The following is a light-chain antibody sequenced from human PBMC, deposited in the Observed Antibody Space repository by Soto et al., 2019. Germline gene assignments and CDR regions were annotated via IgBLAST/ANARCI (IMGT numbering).Light chain of an antibody. V-gene: IGLV2-14*01. CDR1: SSDVGGYDV. J-gene: IGLJ2*01. Sequence: QSVLTQPASLSGSPGQSITISCTGTSSDVGGYDVVSWYRHHPGEAPKLMIYEVSIRPSGVSHRVSGSKSGNTASLTNSGLHSEDEDDYYCGSYTSSGTVIFGGGTELAVL. CDR2: EVS. CDR3: GSYTSSGTVI.